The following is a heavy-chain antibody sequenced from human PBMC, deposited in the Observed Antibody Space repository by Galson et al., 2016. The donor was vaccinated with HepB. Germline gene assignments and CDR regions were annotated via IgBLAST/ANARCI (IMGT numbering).Heavy chain of an antibody. V-gene: IGHV6-1*01. D-gene: IGHD1/OR15-1a*01. CDR1: GDSVSSHSAA. CDR2: TYYRSKWYN. J-gene: IGHJ6*02. CDR3: VEQRKGAPYGMDV. Sequence: CAIYGDSVSSHSAAWNWIRQSPSRGLEWLGRTYYRSKWYNDYAVSVKSRIIVNPDTSKNQFSLQLNSVTPEDTAVYYCVEQRKGAPYGMDVWGQGTTVTVSS.